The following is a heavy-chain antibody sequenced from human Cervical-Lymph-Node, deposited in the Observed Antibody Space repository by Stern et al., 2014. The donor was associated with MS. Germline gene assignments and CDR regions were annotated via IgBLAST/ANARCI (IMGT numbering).Heavy chain of an antibody. CDR2: IDPNSDTT. V-gene: IGHV1-8*01. Sequence: QVQLVQSGAEVKKPGASVKVSCKASGYTFSNFDINWVRQAPGHGLEWVGRIDPNSDTTRYAQKFQGRVTITRDSSISTAYMELSSLRSDDTAVYYCARGREVYMVTDAFDSWGQGTLVTVSS. D-gene: IGHD2-21*02. CDR3: ARGREVYMVTDAFDS. J-gene: IGHJ4*02. CDR1: GYTFSNFD.